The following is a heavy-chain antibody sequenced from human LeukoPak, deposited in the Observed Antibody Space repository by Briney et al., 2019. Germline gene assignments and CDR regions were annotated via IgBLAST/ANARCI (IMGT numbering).Heavy chain of an antibody. D-gene: IGHD3-22*01. CDR3: ARVFPKKTYYYDSSGYSMLDY. Sequence: SETLSLTCTVSGGSISSYYWSWIRQPAGKGLEWIGHIYTSGSTNYNPSLKSRVTMSVDTSKNQFTLKLSSVTAADTAMYYCARVFPKKTYYYDSSGYSMLDYWGQGTLVTVSS. CDR2: IYTSGST. J-gene: IGHJ4*02. CDR1: GGSISSYY. V-gene: IGHV4-4*07.